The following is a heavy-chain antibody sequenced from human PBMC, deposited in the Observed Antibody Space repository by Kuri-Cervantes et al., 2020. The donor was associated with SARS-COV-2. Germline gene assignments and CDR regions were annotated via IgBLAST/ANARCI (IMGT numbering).Heavy chain of an antibody. J-gene: IGHJ3*02. CDR3: ARESIAARLDAFDI. CDR2: INPNSGGT. CDR1: GYTFTGYY. V-gene: IGHV1-2*02. D-gene: IGHD6-6*01. Sequence: ASVKLSCTASGYTFTGYYMHWVRQAPGQGLEWMGWINPNSGGTNYAQKFQGRVTMTRDTSISTAYMELSRLRSDDTAVYYCARESIAARLDAFDIWGQGTMVTVSS.